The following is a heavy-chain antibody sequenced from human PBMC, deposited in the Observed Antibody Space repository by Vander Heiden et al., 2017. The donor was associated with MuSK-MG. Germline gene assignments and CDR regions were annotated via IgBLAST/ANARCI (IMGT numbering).Heavy chain of an antibody. CDR3: AREVSVSGYYYYMDV. CDR2: IIPIFGTA. D-gene: IGHD3-3*01. CDR1: GGTFSGDG. J-gene: IGHJ6*03. Sequence: QLPLVQSGAEVHKPGSSVKLSCKASGGTFSGDGISGVRQAPGQGLEWMGGIIPIFGTANYAQKFQGRVTITADESTSTAYMELSSLRSEDTAVYYCAREVSVSGYYYYMDVWGKGTTVTVSS. V-gene: IGHV1-69*01.